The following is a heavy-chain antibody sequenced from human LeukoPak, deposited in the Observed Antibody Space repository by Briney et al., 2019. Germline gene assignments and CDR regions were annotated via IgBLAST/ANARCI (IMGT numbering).Heavy chain of an antibody. CDR3: AKDYAVGSIDY. CDR1: GYTFTSYY. CDR2: INPTGGST. Sequence: GASVKVSCKASGYTFTSYYMHWVRQAPGQGLEWMGLINPTGGSTGYAQKFQGRVTMTRDMSTSTDYMELSSLRSEDTAIYYCAKDYAVGSIDYWGQGTLVTVSS. V-gene: IGHV1-46*01. D-gene: IGHD3-16*01. J-gene: IGHJ4*02.